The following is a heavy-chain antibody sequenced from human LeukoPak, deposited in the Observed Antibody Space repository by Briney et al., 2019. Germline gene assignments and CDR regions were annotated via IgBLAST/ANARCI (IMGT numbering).Heavy chain of an antibody. CDR1: GFTFSSYA. CDR2: IKSKTDGGTT. D-gene: IGHD5-18*01. V-gene: IGHV3-15*01. Sequence: PGGSLRLSCAASGFTFSSYAMSWVRQAPGKGLEWVGRIKSKTDGGTTDYAAPVKGRFTISRDDSKNTLYLQMNSLKTEDTAVYYCTTDTHSYGRQPLYYYMDVWGKGTTVTVSS. CDR3: TTDTHSYGRQPLYYYMDV. J-gene: IGHJ6*03.